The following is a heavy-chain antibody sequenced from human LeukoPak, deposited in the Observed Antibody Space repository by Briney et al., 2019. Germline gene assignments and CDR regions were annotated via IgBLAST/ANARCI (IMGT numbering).Heavy chain of an antibody. CDR3: AREGGYCSGGSCRFFDY. J-gene: IGHJ4*02. Sequence: GGSLRLSCAASGFTFSSSSMNWVRQAPGKGLEFVSSISPSSSYIYYADSVKGRFTISRDEAKNSLFLQMNSLRAEDTAVYYCAREGGYCSGGSCRFFDYWGQGTLVTVSS. V-gene: IGHV3-21*06. D-gene: IGHD2-15*01. CDR2: ISPSSSYI. CDR1: GFTFSSSS.